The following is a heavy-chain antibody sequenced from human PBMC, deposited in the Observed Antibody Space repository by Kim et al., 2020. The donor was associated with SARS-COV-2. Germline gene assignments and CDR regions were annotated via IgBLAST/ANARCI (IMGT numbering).Heavy chain of an antibody. D-gene: IGHD6-19*01. V-gene: IGHV3-30*07. Sequence: RFTISRDNSKNTLYLQMNSLRAEDTAVYYCAREQYSSGWYARYYYGMDVWGQGTTVTVSS. CDR3: AREQYSSGWYARYYYGMDV. J-gene: IGHJ6*02.